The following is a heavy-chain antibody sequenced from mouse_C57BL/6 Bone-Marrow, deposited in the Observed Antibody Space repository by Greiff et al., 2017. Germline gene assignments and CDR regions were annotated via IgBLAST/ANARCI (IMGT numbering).Heavy chain of an antibody. CDR2: INPNNGGT. V-gene: IGHV1-22*01. CDR1: GYTFTDYN. D-gene: IGHD1-1*01. CDR3: ARGYYGSRVYYYAMDY. J-gene: IGHJ4*01. Sequence: EVKLVESGPELVKPGASVTMSCKASGYTFTDYNMHWVKQSHGKSLEWIGYINPNNGGTSYNQKFKGKATLTVTKSSSTAYMELRSLTAEDSAVYYCARGYYGSRVYYYAMDYGGQGTSVTVSS.